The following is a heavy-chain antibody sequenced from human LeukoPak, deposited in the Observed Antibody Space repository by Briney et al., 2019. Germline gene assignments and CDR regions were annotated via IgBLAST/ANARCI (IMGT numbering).Heavy chain of an antibody. J-gene: IGHJ4*02. CDR1: GFTFSSYW. CDR2: IKQDGSEK. V-gene: IGHV3-7*04. D-gene: IGHD6-19*01. Sequence: GGTLRLSCAASGFTFSSYWMGWVRQAPGKGLEWVANIKQDGSEKYYVDSVKGRFTISRDNAKNSLYLQMNSLRADDTAVYFCARVAVADHWGQGTLVTVSS. CDR3: ARVAVADH.